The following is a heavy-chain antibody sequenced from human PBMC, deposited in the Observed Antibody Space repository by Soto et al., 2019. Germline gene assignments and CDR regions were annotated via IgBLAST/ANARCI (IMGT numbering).Heavy chain of an antibody. Sequence: ASVKVSCKASGYTFTGYYMHWVRQAPGQGLEWMGWINPNSGGTNYAQKFQGWVTMTRDTSISTAYMELSRLRSDDTAVYYCAREMATINFYYGMDVWGQGTTVTVS. V-gene: IGHV1-2*04. CDR3: AREMATINFYYGMDV. J-gene: IGHJ6*02. D-gene: IGHD5-12*01. CDR1: GYTFTGYY. CDR2: INPNSGGT.